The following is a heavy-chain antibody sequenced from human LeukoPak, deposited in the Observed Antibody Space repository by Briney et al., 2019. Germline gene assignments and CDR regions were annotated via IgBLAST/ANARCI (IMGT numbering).Heavy chain of an antibody. V-gene: IGHV3-48*02. CDR2: ISSSSSTI. D-gene: IGHD4-11*01. Sequence: QSGGSLRLSCAASGFTFSSYSMNWVRQAPGKGLEWVSNISSSSSTIYYADSVKGRFTISRDNAKNSLYLQMNSLRDEDTAVYYCARDPTKIYSNYYFDYWGQGTLVTVSS. CDR1: GFTFSSYS. J-gene: IGHJ4*02. CDR3: ARDPTKIYSNYYFDY.